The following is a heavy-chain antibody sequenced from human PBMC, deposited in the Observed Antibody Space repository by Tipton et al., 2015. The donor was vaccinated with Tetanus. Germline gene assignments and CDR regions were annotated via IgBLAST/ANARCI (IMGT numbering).Heavy chain of an antibody. J-gene: IGHJ5*02. D-gene: IGHD2/OR15-2a*01. Sequence: PGLVKPSGTLSLTCTVSGGSISDKKYYWGWIRQPPGRGLEWIASIYFEGSTYYSPSLKSRLTIDVDASHNLFSLRLTSVTAADTAVYYCARHLYGYWFDPWGQGALVTVSS. CDR2: IYFEGST. CDR1: GGSISDKKYY. CDR3: ARHLYGYWFDP. V-gene: IGHV4-39*02.